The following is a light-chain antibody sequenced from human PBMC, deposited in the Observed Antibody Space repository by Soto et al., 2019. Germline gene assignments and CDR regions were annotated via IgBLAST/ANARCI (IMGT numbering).Light chain of an antibody. CDR2: EVN. V-gene: IGLV2-14*01. Sequence: QSVLTQPASVSGSPGQSITISCTGTSRDVGGYNYVSWHQQHPGKAPKVIITEVNNRPSGVSNRFSGSKSGNTASLTISGLRAEDEADYYCSSYVSSSTFVVFGGGTKLTVL. CDR1: SRDVGGYNY. J-gene: IGLJ2*01. CDR3: SSYVSSSTFVV.